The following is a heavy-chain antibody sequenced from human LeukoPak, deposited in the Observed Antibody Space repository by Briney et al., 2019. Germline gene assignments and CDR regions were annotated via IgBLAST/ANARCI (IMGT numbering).Heavy chain of an antibody. CDR1: GYTFTGYY. J-gene: IGHJ4*02. D-gene: IGHD2-2*01. CDR2: INPNSGGT. V-gene: IGHV1-2*02. CDR3: ARGVIVVVPAAPHFDY. Sequence: ASVKVSCKASGYTFTGYYMHWVRQAPGQGLGWMGWINPNSGGTNYAQKFQGRVTMTRDTSISTAYMELSRLRFDDTAVYYCARGVIVVVPAAPHFDYWGQGTLVTVSS.